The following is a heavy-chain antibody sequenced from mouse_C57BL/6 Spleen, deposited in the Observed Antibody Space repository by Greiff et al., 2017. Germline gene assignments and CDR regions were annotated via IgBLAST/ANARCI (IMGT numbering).Heavy chain of an antibody. CDR2: IYPGDGDT. V-gene: IGHV1-82*01. Sequence: QVQLQQSGPELVKPGASVKISCKASGYAFSSSWMNWVKQRPGKGLEWIGRIYPGDGDTNYNGKFKGKATLTADKSSSTAYMQLSSLTSEDSAVYFCAREDITTVVARDYWGQGTTLTVSS. J-gene: IGHJ2*01. CDR1: GYAFSSSW. D-gene: IGHD1-1*01. CDR3: AREDITTVVARDY.